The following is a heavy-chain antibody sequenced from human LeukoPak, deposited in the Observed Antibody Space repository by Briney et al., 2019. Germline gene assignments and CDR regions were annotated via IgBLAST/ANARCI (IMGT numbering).Heavy chain of an antibody. J-gene: IGHJ6*03. CDR3: ARDSSVCSGGNCYPFLPYYYYMDV. V-gene: IGHV3-30-3*01. D-gene: IGHD2-15*01. CDR2: ISYDGSNK. Sequence: GGSLRLSCSASGFTFSSYALQWLREARGEGVEWVAVISYDGSNKYYADSVKGRFTISRDNSKNTLYLQMNSLRAEDTAVYYCARDSSVCSGGNCYPFLPYYYYMDVWGTGTTVTASS. CDR1: GFTFSSYA.